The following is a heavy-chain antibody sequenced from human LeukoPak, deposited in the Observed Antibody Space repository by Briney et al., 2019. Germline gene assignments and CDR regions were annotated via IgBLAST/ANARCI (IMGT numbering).Heavy chain of an antibody. D-gene: IGHD3-3*01. J-gene: IGHJ4*02. CDR1: GFAFSYYS. V-gene: IGHV3-21*01. CDR2: IPSSGNYF. Sequence: GGSLRLSCAASGFAFSYYSMNWVRQAPGKGLEWVSSIPSSGNYFYYADSLKGRFTVSRDNAKNLVYLQMNSLRAEDTAIYYCARGRLEWLLPFDYWGQGTVVTVSS. CDR3: ARGRLEWLLPFDY.